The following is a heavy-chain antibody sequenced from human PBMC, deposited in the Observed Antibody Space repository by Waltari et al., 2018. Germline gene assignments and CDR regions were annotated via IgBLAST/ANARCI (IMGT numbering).Heavy chain of an antibody. J-gene: IGHJ3*02. V-gene: IGHV3-30*02. CDR3: AKLGSIVVVPAAILDAFDI. CDR2: IRYDGSNK. CDR1: GFTFSSYG. Sequence: QVQLVESGGGVVQPGGSLRLSCAASGFTFSSYGMHWVRQAPGKGLEWVAFIRYDGSNKYDADSVKGRFTISRDNSKNTLYLQMNSLRAEDTAVYYCAKLGSIVVVPAAILDAFDIWGQGTMVTVSS. D-gene: IGHD2-2*02.